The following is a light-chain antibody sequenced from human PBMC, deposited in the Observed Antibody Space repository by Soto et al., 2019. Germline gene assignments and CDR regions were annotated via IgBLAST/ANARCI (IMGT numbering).Light chain of an antibody. J-gene: IGLJ1*01. Sequence: QSALTQPASVSGSPGQSITISCTGTSSDIGRYNYVSWYQQYPGKAPKFMIYDVSNRPSGVSSRFSGSKSGNTASLTISGLQAEDEADYYCSSYISSSTYVFGTGTKVTVL. CDR3: SSYISSSTYV. CDR2: DVS. V-gene: IGLV2-14*01. CDR1: SSDIGRYNY.